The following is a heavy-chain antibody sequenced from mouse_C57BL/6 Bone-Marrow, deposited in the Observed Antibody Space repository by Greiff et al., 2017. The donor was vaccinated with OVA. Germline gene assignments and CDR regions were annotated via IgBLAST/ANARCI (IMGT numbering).Heavy chain of an antibody. D-gene: IGHD1-1*02. V-gene: IGHV1-81*01. CDR3: ASPSRWYYFDY. CDR1: GYTFTSYG. J-gene: IGHJ2*01. CDR2: IYPRSGNT. Sequence: QVQLQQSRAELARPGASVKLSCKASGYTFTSYGISWVKQRTGQGLEWIGEIYPRSGNTYYNEKFKGKATLTADKSSSTAYMELRSLTSEDSAVYFCASPSRWYYFDYWGQGTTLTVSS.